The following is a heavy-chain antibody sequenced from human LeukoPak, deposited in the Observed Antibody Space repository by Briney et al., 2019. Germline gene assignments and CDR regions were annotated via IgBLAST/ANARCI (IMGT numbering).Heavy chain of an antibody. J-gene: IGHJ4*02. Sequence: SETLSLTCTVSGGSISSYSWSWIRQPAGKGLEWIGRVYISGSTTYNPSLKSRVTMSVDTSKNQCSLKLSSVTAADTAVYYCARSRDGYNSVDYWGQGTLVTVSS. CDR2: VYISGST. V-gene: IGHV4-4*07. D-gene: IGHD5-24*01. CDR3: ARSRDGYNSVDY. CDR1: GGSISSYS.